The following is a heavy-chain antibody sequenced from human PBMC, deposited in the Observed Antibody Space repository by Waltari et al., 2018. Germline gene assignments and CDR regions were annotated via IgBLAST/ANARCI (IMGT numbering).Heavy chain of an antibody. CDR2: VWSDGNEK. J-gene: IGHJ3*02. V-gene: IGHV3-33*06. CDR3: AKEQEAFDI. CDR1: GFTMRSYF. Sequence: QLQLVESGGGVVQPGKSLRLSCAASGFTMRSYFMHWVRQAPGKGLEWVAVVWSDGNEKYYGDSVKGRFTISRDNSKNIVYLQMNSLRAEDTAVYFCAKEQEAFDIWGQGTVVTVS.